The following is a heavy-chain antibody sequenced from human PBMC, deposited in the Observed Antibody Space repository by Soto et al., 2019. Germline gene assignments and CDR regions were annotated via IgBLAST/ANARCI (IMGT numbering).Heavy chain of an antibody. CDR1: GGSISRGDYF. CDR3: ARIDPPLMLAWFDP. Sequence: SETLSLTCTVSGGSISRGDYFLGWIRQPPGKGLEWIGYIYYSGSTYYNPSLKSRVTISVDTSKNQFSLKLSSVTAADTAVYYCARIDPPLMLAWFDPWGQGTLVTVSS. D-gene: IGHD2-8*01. CDR2: IYYSGST. J-gene: IGHJ5*02. V-gene: IGHV4-30-4*01.